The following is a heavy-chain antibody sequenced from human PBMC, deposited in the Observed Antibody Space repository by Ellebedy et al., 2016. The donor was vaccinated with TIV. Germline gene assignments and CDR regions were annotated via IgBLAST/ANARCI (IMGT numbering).Heavy chain of an antibody. V-gene: IGHV4-38-2*02. Sequence: ESLKISCTVSGYSISSGYFWVWIRQPPGKGLEWIGSLYHSGYTYYNPSLKSRVTVLVDTSKNQFSLKLSSVTAADTALYYCARDKGATAFDIWGQGTMVTVSS. CDR1: GYSISSGYF. CDR2: LYHSGYT. J-gene: IGHJ3*02. CDR3: ARDKGATAFDI. D-gene: IGHD1-26*01.